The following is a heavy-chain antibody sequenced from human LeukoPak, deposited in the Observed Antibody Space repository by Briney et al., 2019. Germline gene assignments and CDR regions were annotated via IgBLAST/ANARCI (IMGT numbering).Heavy chain of an antibody. CDR3: ARLGLTPFDY. CDR1: GYSISSGYY. Sequence: SETLSLTCAVSGYSISSGYYWGWTRQPPGKGLEWIGSIYHSGSTYYNPSLKSRVTISVDTSKNQFSLKLSSVTAADTAVYYCARLGLTPFDYWGQGTLVTVSS. D-gene: IGHD7-27*01. CDR2: IYHSGST. V-gene: IGHV4-38-2*01. J-gene: IGHJ4*02.